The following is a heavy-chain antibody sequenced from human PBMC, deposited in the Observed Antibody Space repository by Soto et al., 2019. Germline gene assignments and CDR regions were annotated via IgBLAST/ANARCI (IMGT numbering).Heavy chain of an antibody. D-gene: IGHD3-3*01. CDR3: ARWWSGSRQGFDP. J-gene: IGHJ5*02. Sequence: QVQLQESGPGLVKPSQTLSLTCTVSGSSISSGDYYWSWIRQHPGKGLEWIGYIYYSGSTYYNPSHKSRVTISVDTSKNQFSLKLSSVTAADTAVYYCARWWSGSRQGFDPWGQGTLVTVSS. CDR2: IYYSGST. V-gene: IGHV4-31*03. CDR1: GSSISSGDYY.